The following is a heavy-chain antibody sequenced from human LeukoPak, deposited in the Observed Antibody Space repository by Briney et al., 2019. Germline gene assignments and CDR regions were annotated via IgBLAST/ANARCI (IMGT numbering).Heavy chain of an antibody. V-gene: IGHV3-33*01. D-gene: IGHD5-24*01. CDR3: ARDMATDYFDY. J-gene: IGHJ4*02. Sequence: GGSLRLSCAASGFTFSSYGMHWVRQAPGKGLEWVAVIWYDGSNKYYADSVKGRFTISRDNSKNTLYLQVNSLRAEDTAVYYCARDMATDYFDYWGQGTLVTVSS. CDR2: IWYDGSNK. CDR1: GFTFSSYG.